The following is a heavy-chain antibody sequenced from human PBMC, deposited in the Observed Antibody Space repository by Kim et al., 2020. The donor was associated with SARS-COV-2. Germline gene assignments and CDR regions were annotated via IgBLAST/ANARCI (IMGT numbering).Heavy chain of an antibody. CDR2: IA. V-gene: IGHV1-69*02. Sequence: IANYAQKFQGRVTITADKSTSTAYMELSSLRSEDTAVYYCARRTTVTDLDYWGQGTLVTVSS. J-gene: IGHJ4*02. CDR3: ARRTTVTDLDY. D-gene: IGHD4-17*01.